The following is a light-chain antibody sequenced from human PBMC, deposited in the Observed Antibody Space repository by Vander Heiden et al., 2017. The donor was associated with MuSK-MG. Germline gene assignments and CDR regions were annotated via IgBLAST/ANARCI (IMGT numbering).Light chain of an antibody. Sequence: SYVLTQQPAVSVAPGKTARSTCGGNNIGSKSVHWYQQKPGQAPVLVIYYDSDRPSGIPERFSGSNSGNTATLTISRVEAGDEADYYCQVWDSSSDHVVFGGGTKLTVL. CDR2: YDS. J-gene: IGLJ2*01. CDR1: NIGSKS. V-gene: IGLV3-21*04. CDR3: QVWDSSSDHVV.